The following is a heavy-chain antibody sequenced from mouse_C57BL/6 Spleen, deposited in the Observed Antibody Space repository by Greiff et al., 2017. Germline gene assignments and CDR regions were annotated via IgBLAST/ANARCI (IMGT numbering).Heavy chain of an antibody. D-gene: IGHD2-4*01. CDR2: FYPGRGSI. Sequence: QVQLQQSGAELVKPGESVKLSCTASGYTFTEYTIHWVKQRPGQGLEWIGWFYPGRGSIKYTEKFKDKVTLTADKSSSTVYMELSRLTSEDSAVYCCARHGPIYYDYDGPHWYFDVWGTGTTVTVSS. J-gene: IGHJ1*03. CDR3: ARHGPIYYDYDGPHWYFDV. CDR1: GYTFTEYT. V-gene: IGHV1-62-2*01.